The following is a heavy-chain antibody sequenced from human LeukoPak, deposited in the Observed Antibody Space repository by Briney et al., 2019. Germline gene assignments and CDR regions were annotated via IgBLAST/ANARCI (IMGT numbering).Heavy chain of an antibody. CDR3: AKYSYGYGYYFDY. Sequence: GGSLRLSCAASGFTFSDYYMSWIRQAPGKGLEWVSYISSSSSYTNYADSVKGRFTISRDNAKNTLYLQMNSLRAEDTAVYYCAKYSYGYGYYFDYWGQGTLVTVSS. CDR1: GFTFSDYY. D-gene: IGHD5-18*01. V-gene: IGHV3-11*03. J-gene: IGHJ4*02. CDR2: ISSSSSYT.